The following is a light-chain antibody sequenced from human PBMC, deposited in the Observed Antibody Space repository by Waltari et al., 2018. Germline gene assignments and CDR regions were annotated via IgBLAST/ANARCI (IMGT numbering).Light chain of an antibody. CDR1: QSVSTY. CDR2: NAS. V-gene: IGKV3-11*01. CDR3: QQRSSGPPVT. J-gene: IGKJ5*01. Sequence: EVVLTQSPPTLSLSPGERATLSCRASQSVSTYLAWYQHKPGPPPRLPIFNASYRATGVPTRFSGSGSGTDFTLTISSLEPEDFAVYYCQQRSSGPPVTFGQGTRVEI.